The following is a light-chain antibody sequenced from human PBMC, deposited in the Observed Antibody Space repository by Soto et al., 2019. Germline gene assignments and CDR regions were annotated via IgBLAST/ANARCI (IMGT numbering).Light chain of an antibody. CDR2: QDS. J-gene: IGLJ1*01. CDR1: KLGDKY. CDR3: QAWDSSTYV. V-gene: IGLV3-1*01. Sequence: SYYLTQPPSVSVSPGQTASITCSGDKLGDKYACWYQQKPGQSPVLVIYQDSKRPSGIPERFSGSNSGNTATLTISGTQAMDEADYYCQAWDSSTYVLGTGTKV.